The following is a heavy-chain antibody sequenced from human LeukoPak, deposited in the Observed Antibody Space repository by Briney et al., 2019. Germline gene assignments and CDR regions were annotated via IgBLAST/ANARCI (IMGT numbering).Heavy chain of an antibody. CDR3: ATYNVLRYFDWLYPGGY. D-gene: IGHD3-9*01. CDR2: IYYSGST. J-gene: IGHJ4*02. V-gene: IGHV4-38-2*01. Sequence: SETLSLTCAVSGYSISSGYYWGWIRQPPGKGLEWIGSIYYSGSTYYNPSLKSRVTISVDTSKNQFSLKLSSVTAADTAVYYCATYNVLRYFDWLYPGGYWGQGTLVTVSS. CDR1: GYSISSGYY.